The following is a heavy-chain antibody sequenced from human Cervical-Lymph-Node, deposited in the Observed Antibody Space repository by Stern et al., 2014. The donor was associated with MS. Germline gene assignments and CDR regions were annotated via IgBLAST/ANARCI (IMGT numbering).Heavy chain of an antibody. Sequence: QDQLVQSGPEVKKPGASVKVSCKASGYTFTDYYIHWVRQAPGQGLEWVGRINPNTGDTWYAQKFQGRVTLTRDTSTSTSYMDLSSLRSDDTAVYYCGRRNCPNNICYIDYWGQGALVTVSS. CDR3: GRRNCPNNICYIDY. J-gene: IGHJ4*02. V-gene: IGHV1-2*06. CDR1: GYTFTDYY. CDR2: INPNTGDT. D-gene: IGHD2-8*01.